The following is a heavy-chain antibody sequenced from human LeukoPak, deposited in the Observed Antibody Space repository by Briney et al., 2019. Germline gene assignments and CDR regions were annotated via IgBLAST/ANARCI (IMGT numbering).Heavy chain of an antibody. V-gene: IGHV1-2*02. J-gene: IGHJ4*02. CDR2: VIPNSGGT. Sequence: ASVKVSCKASGYTYTDHYMHWVRQAPGQGLEWMGWVIPNSGGTHYAQNFQGRVTMTRDTSISTAYMELSRLTSDDTAVYYCASGGADFNYWGQGALVTVSS. CDR3: ASGGADFNY. CDR1: GYTYTDHY. D-gene: IGHD2-21*01.